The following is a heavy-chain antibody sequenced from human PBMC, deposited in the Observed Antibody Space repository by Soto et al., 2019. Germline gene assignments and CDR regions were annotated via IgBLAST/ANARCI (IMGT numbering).Heavy chain of an antibody. Sequence: LSLTCTASGGSVSSGSYYWSWIRQPPGKGLEWSGHIYYSGSTNYNPSLKCRVTISVDTSKNQFSLKLSAVTAADTAVYYCARAWYSGSSDYWGQGRLVSVCS. V-gene: IGHV4-61*01. J-gene: IGHJ4*02. D-gene: IGHD1-26*01. CDR1: GGSVSSGSYY. CDR3: ARAWYSGSSDY. CDR2: IYYSGST.